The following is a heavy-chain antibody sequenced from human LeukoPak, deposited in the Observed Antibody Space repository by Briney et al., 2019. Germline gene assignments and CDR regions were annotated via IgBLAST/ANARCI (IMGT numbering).Heavy chain of an antibody. V-gene: IGHV1-69*02. J-gene: IGHJ3*01. D-gene: IGHD2-2*01. CDR2: IIPILSII. CDR1: EGACSIYT. CDR3: ARSGWHCSSTSCYDFDL. Sequence: ASVKVSCKASEGACSIYTISWGRQAPGQGLECMGRIIPILSIIHYAHNSQGRVTITADKSTTTSYMELSSLRSEDTAVYYCARSGWHCSSTSCYDFDLWGQGTLVAVSS.